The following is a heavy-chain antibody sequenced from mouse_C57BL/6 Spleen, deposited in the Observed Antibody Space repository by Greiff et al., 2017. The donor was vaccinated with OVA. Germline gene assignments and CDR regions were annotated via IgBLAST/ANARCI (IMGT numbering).Heavy chain of an antibody. CDR1: GYTFTSYW. CDR2: IDPSDSYT. CDR3: ARKVYEGYFDV. J-gene: IGHJ1*03. V-gene: IGHV1-50*01. D-gene: IGHD2-14*01. Sequence: VKLQQPGAELVKPGASVKLSCKASGYTFTSYWMQWVKQRPGQGLEWIGEIDPSDSYTNYNQKFKGKATLTVDTSSSTAYMQLSSLTSEDAAVYYCARKVYEGYFDVWGTGTTVTVSS.